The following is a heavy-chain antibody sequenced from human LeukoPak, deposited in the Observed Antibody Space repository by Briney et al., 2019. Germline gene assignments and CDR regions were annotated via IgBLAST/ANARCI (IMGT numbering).Heavy chain of an antibody. CDR3: ARFTSGSLNYYYYYMDV. V-gene: IGHV4-39*01. D-gene: IGHD3-22*01. CDR1: GGSISNNDYY. Sequence: PSETLSLTCTVSGGSISNNDYYWGWVRQPPGKGLEWIGSIYYNGKTFYTPSLKSRVTISVDTSKNEFSLRLSSVTAADTAVFYCARFTSGSLNYYYYYMDVWGKGATVTVSS. CDR2: IYYNGKT. J-gene: IGHJ6*03.